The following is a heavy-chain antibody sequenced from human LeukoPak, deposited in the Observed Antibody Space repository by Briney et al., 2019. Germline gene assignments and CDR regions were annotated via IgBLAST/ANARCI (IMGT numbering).Heavy chain of an antibody. CDR1: GFTLSSFG. CDR2: ISISSSTT. J-gene: IGHJ5*02. Sequence: QAGGSLRLSCAASGFTLSSFGMDWVRQAPGKGLEWVSYISISSSTTYYADSVKGRFTISRDNAQNSLYLQMNSLRDEDTAVYYCARQVKWFDPWGQGTLVTVSS. V-gene: IGHV3-48*02. CDR3: ARQVKWFDP. D-gene: IGHD4-11*01.